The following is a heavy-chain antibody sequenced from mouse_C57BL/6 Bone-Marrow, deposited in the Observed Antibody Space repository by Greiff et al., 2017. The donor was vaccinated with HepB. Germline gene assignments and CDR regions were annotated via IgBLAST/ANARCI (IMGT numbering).Heavy chain of an antibody. CDR2: IDPENGDT. V-gene: IGHV14-4*01. J-gene: IGHJ4*01. CDR3: TTRLLREDYAMDD. Sequence: VQLKESGAELVRPGASVKLSCTASGFNIKDDYMHWVKQRPEQGLEWIGWIDPENGDTEYASKFQGKATITADTSSNTAYLQLSSLTSEDTAVYYWTTRLLREDYAMDDWGQGTSVTVAS. CDR1: GFNIKDDY. D-gene: IGHD1-1*01.